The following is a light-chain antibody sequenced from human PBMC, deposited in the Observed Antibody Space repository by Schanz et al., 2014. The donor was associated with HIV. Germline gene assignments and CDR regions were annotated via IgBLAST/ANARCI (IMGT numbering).Light chain of an antibody. Sequence: QSVLTQPPSASGSPGQSVTISCTGTSSDVGGYNDPSWDQQHPGKAPKLLIYEVSKRPLGVPDRFSGSKSGNTASLTVSGLQAEDEADYYCSSYAGNNYYVFGTGTKLTVL. CDR1: SSDVGGYND. J-gene: IGLJ1*01. CDR2: EVS. CDR3: SSYAGNNYYV. V-gene: IGLV2-8*01.